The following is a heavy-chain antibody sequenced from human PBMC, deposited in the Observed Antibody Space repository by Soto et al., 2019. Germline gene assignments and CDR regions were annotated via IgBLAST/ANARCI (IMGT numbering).Heavy chain of an antibody. Sequence: PGGSLRLSCAASGFTFSSYAMSWVRQAPGKGLEWVSAIIGSGGSTYYADSVKGRFTISRDNSKNTLYLQMNSLRAEDTAVYYCAKGSVDFWSGYYMGNGYFDYWGQGTLVTVSS. J-gene: IGHJ4*02. D-gene: IGHD3-3*01. CDR3: AKGSVDFWSGYYMGNGYFDY. CDR1: GFTFSSYA. V-gene: IGHV3-23*01. CDR2: IIGSGGST.